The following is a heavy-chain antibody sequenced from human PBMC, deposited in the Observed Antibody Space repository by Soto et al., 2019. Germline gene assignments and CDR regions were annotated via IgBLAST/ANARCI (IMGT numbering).Heavy chain of an antibody. V-gene: IGHV3-74*01. D-gene: IGHD1-26*01. CDR3: ARDVGGKYDCCGMDV. J-gene: IGHJ6*02. CDR1: GLEFETQW. Sequence: EVPLVESGGGLVQPGGSLRLSCAASGLEFETQWMYWGRQVPGKGLVWVSRIKHSGSHTTYADSVKGRFTISRDNAKNTLYLQMNSLRAEDTAVYYCARDVGGKYDCCGMDVWGQGTTVTVSS. CDR2: IKHSGSHT.